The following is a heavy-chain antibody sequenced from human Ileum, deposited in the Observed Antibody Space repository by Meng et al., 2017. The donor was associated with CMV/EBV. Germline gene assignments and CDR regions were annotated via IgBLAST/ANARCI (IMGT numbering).Heavy chain of an antibody. CDR1: GFTFSSYE. J-gene: IGHJ3*02. CDR2: ISASGYTT. D-gene: IGHD1-1*01. CDR3: ARKGWNCREGFDM. Sequence: GGSLRLSCAAFGFTFSSYEMNWVRQAPGKGLEWVSHISASGYTTLYADSVKGRFTVSRDNTKNSVYLQMDSLRAGDTAIYYCARKGWNCREGFDMWGQGTTVTVSS. V-gene: IGHV3-48*03.